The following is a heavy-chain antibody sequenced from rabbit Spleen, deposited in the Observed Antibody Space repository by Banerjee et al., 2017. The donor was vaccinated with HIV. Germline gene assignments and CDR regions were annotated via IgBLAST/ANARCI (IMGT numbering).Heavy chain of an antibody. Sequence: EQLEESGGGLVKPEGSLTLTCKASGVSLNDKDVMCWVRQAPGKGLEWIACINIVTAKSVYASWAKGRFTMSRTSSTTVTLQMTSLTAADTATYFCARDLAAWNSGSYAFNLWGPGTLVTVS. D-gene: IGHD1-1*01. J-gene: IGHJ4*01. CDR1: GVSLNDKDV. CDR2: INIVTAKS. CDR3: ARDLAAWNSGSYAFNL. V-gene: IGHV1S45*01.